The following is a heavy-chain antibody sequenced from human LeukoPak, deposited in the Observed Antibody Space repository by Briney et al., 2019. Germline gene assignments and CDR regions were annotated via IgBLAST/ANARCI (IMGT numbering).Heavy chain of an antibody. J-gene: IGHJ4*02. V-gene: IGHV4-4*07. CDR1: GGSISTYY. D-gene: IGHD3-22*01. Sequence: SETLSLTCTVSGGSISTYYWSWIRQPAGKGLEGIGRIYTSGSTNYNPSLKSRVTMSVDTSKNQFSLKLSSVTAADTAVYYCARTGYYYAGSAYYYTDYWGQGTLVTVSS. CDR2: IYTSGST. CDR3: ARTGYYYAGSAYYYTDY.